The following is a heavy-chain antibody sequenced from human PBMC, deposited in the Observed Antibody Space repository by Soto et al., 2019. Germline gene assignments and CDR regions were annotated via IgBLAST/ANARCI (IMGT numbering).Heavy chain of an antibody. CDR2: IIPIFGTA. D-gene: IGHD3-3*01. CDR3: ARVLRITIFAFDP. J-gene: IGHJ5*02. Sequence: SVKVSCKASGGTFSSYAISWVRQAPGQGLEWMGGIIPIFGTANYAQKFQGRVTITADESTSTAYMELSSLRSEDTAVYYCARVLRITIFAFDPWGQGTLVTVS. CDR1: GGTFSSYA. V-gene: IGHV1-69*13.